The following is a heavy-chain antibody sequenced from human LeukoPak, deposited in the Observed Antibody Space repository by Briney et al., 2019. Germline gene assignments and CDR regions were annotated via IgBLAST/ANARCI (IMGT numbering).Heavy chain of an antibody. V-gene: IGHV4-61*05. CDR3: ARQGGYDGMDV. CDR1: GGSISSSSYY. D-gene: IGHD2-15*01. CDR2: IYYSGST. Sequence: SETLSLTCTVSGGSISSSSYYWGWIRQPPGKGLEWIGYIYYSGSTNYNPSLKSRVTISVDTSKNQFSLKLSSVTAADTAVYYCARQGGYDGMDVWGQGTTVTVSS. J-gene: IGHJ6*02.